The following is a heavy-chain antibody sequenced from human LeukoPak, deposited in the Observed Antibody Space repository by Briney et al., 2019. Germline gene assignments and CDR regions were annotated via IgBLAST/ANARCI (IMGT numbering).Heavy chain of an antibody. CDR1: GFTFSSYS. CDR2: ISSSSSYI. CDR3: ARVTSITMVRGVYYYFDY. V-gene: IGHV3-21*04. D-gene: IGHD3-10*01. J-gene: IGHJ4*02. Sequence: GGSLRLSCAASGFTFSSYSMNWVRQAPGKGLEWVSSISSSSSYIYYADSVKGRFTISRDNAKNSLYLQMNSLRAEDTAVYYCARVTSITMVRGVYYYFDYWGQGTLVTVFS.